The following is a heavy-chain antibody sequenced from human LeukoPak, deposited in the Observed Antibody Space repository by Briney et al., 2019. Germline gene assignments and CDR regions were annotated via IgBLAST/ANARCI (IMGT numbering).Heavy chain of an antibody. J-gene: IGHJ4*02. D-gene: IGHD6-19*01. V-gene: IGHV4-59*01. CDR1: GGSIGSYY. CDR3: ARDGVAGGFDY. Sequence: SETLSLTCTVSGGSIGSYYWNWIRQAPGKGLEWIGYIHYSGSTNHNSSLKSRVTISVDTSKSQYSLKLSSVTAADTAVYYCARDGVAGGFDYWGQGTLVTVSS. CDR2: IHYSGST.